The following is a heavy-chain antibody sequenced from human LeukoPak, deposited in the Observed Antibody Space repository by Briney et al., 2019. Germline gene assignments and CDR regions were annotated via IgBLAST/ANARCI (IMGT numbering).Heavy chain of an antibody. J-gene: IGHJ4*02. CDR3: ARLVGSSWYREVLRGRDY. CDR1: GGSFSGYY. CDR2: INHSGST. V-gene: IGHV4-34*01. Sequence: SETLSLTCAVYGGSFSGYYWSWIRQPPGKGLEWIGEINHSGSTNYNPSLKSRVTISVDTSKNQFSLKLTSVTAADTAVYYCARLVGSSWYREVLRGRDYWGQGTLVTVSS. D-gene: IGHD6-13*01.